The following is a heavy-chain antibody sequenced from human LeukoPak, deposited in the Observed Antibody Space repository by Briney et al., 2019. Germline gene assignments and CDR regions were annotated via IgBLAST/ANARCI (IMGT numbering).Heavy chain of an antibody. J-gene: IGHJ5*02. CDR1: GFAFSNHA. D-gene: IGHD4/OR15-4a*01. CDR3: ARGGAYDYGVLDA. Sequence: PGGSLRLSCEASGFAFSNHAMTWVRQAPGEGLQWVSTISDTGKTTFYRDSVRGRFTISRDISNNTLYPQMDGLRADDTAVYYCARGGAYDYGVLDAWGQGTLVTVSS. CDR2: ISDTGKTT. V-gene: IGHV3-23*01.